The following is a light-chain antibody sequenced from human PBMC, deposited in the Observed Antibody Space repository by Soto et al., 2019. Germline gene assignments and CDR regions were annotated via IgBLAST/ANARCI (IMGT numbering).Light chain of an antibody. J-gene: IGKJ1*01. CDR1: QRALYRS. V-gene: IGKV3-20*01. CDR2: RAS. Sequence: VLPHSPDPLAFSCAGGADLNXRRSQRALYRSNNKIRLAWYQQRPGQAPRLLIYRASARATGIPDRFSGSGSGTDFTLTISRLEPEDFAVYYCQQYGSSPWTFGQGTKVDI. CDR3: QQYGSSPWT.